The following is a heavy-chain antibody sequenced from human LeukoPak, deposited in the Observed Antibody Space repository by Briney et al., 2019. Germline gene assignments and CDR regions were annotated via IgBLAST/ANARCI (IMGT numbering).Heavy chain of an antibody. Sequence: GGSLRLSCAASGFTFSSYEMNWVRQAPGKGLEWLSYISGSGSTMYYADSVKGRFTISRDNAKNSLYLQMNSLRAEDTAVYYCARRYCGGDCHSPYSDYWGQGTLVTVSS. D-gene: IGHD2-21*02. CDR2: ISGSGSTM. CDR1: GFTFSSYE. CDR3: ARRYCGGDCHSPYSDY. J-gene: IGHJ4*02. V-gene: IGHV3-48*03.